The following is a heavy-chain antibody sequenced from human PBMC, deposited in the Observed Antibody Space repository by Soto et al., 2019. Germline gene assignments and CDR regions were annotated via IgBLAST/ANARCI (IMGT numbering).Heavy chain of an antibody. D-gene: IGHD3-10*01. CDR2: IIPILGIE. V-gene: IGHV1-69*02. J-gene: IGHJ4*02. CDR1: GGTFSSYT. Sequence: QVQLVQSGAEVKKPGSLVKVSWKASGGTFSSYTISWVRQAPGQGLKWMGRIIPILGIENYAEKFQGRVTITADKSTSTAYMELSSPRSEDTAVYYCARVGGRAVRGGTTGIDYWGQGTLFTVSS. CDR3: ARVGGRAVRGGTTGIDY.